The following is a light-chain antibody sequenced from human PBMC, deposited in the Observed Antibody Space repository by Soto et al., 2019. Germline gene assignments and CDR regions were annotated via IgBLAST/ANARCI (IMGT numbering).Light chain of an antibody. Sequence: EIVMTPSPVTLSLSPGNRATLSCRASESVSNNLAWYQQKAGQAPRLLIYGASTRATGIPARFSGSGSGTEFTLTISSLQSEDFAVYYCQQYSIWRTFGQGTKVDIK. CDR2: GAS. V-gene: IGKV3-15*01. CDR1: ESVSNN. J-gene: IGKJ1*01. CDR3: QQYSIWRT.